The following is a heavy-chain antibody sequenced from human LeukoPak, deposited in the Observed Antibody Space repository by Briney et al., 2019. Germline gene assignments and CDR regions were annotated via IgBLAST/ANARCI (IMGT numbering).Heavy chain of an antibody. Sequence: GGSLRLSCAASGFTFSSYSMNWVRQAPGKGLEWVSYISSSSSTIYYADSVKGRFTVSRDNAKNSLYLQMNSLRAEDTAVYYCARDIYYDSSGYYGSVYWGQGTLVTVSS. V-gene: IGHV3-48*04. J-gene: IGHJ4*02. CDR1: GFTFSSYS. D-gene: IGHD3-22*01. CDR3: ARDIYYDSSGYYGSVY. CDR2: ISSSSSTI.